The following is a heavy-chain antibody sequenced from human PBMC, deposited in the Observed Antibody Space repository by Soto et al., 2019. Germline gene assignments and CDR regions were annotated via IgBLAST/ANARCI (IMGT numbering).Heavy chain of an antibody. D-gene: IGHD3-9*01. J-gene: IGHJ6*02. CDR3: TTSGDYDILTGYCPRGFYYYGMDV. CDR1: GFTFGDYA. Sequence: AGGSLRLSCTASGFTFGDYAMSWVRQAPGKGLEWVGFIRSKAYGGTTEYAASVKGRFTISRDDSKSIAYLQMNSLKTEDTAVYYCTTSGDYDILTGYCPRGFYYYGMDVWGQGTTVTVSS. CDR2: IRSKAYGGTT. V-gene: IGHV3-49*04.